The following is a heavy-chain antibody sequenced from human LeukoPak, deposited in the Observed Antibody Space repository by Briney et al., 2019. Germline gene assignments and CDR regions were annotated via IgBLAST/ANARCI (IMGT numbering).Heavy chain of an antibody. J-gene: IGHJ2*01. CDR1: RFTFSSYD. CDR2: IGTAGDT. D-gene: IGHD5-12*01. V-gene: IGHV3-13*01. Sequence: GGSLRLSCAASRFTFSSYDMHWVRQATGKGLEWVSAIGTAGDTYYPGSVKGRFTISRENAKNSLYLQMNSLRAEDTAVYYCARASVATMTYWYFDLWGRGTLVTVSS. CDR3: ARASVATMTYWYFDL.